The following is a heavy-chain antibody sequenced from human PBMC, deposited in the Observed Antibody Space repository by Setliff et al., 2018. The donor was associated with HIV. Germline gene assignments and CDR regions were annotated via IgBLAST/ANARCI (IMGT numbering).Heavy chain of an antibody. CDR3: ARGGHYSGTYLPREHYMDV. D-gene: IGHD1-26*01. J-gene: IGHJ6*03. CDR2: IIPIFGAA. Sequence: SVKVSCKASGGTFSSYAIRWVRQAPGQALGWLGGIIPIFGAANYAQKFQGRATITADGSTSTAYMELRSLRSEDTAVYYCARGGHYSGTYLPREHYMDVWGKGTTVTVSS. CDR1: GGTFSSYA. V-gene: IGHV1-69*13.